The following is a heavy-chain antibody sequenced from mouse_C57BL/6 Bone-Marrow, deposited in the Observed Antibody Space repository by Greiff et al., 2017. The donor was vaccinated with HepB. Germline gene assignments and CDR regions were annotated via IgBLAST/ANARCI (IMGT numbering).Heavy chain of an antibody. Sequence: EVQGVESGGGLVKPGGSLKLSCAASGFTFSSYTMSWVRQTPEKRLEWVATISGGGGNTYYPDSVKGRFTISRDNAKNTLYLQMSSLRSEDTALYYCARHEYYGRFDYWGQGTTLTVSS. J-gene: IGHJ2*01. CDR1: GFTFSSYT. CDR2: ISGGGGNT. CDR3: ARHEYYGRFDY. V-gene: IGHV5-9*01. D-gene: IGHD1-1*01.